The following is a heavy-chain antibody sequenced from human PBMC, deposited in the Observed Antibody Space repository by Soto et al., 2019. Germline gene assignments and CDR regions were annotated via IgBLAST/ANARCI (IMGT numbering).Heavy chain of an antibody. CDR1: GFTFSSYS. J-gene: IGHJ4*02. CDR3: ARDRIAVAGLRMFDY. D-gene: IGHD6-19*01. Sequence: GGSLRLSCAASGFTFSSYSMNWVRQAPGKGLEWVSYISSSSTIYYADSVKGRFTISRDNAKNSLYLQMNSLRAEDTAVYYCARDRIAVAGLRMFDYWGQGTLVTVSS. CDR2: ISSSSTI. V-gene: IGHV3-48*01.